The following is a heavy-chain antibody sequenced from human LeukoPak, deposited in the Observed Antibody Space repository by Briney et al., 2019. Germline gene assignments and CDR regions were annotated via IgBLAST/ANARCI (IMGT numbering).Heavy chain of an antibody. J-gene: IGHJ4*02. V-gene: IGHV4-61*08. CDR1: GGSISSGGYS. CDR2: IYYSGST. CDR3: ARVNARAFFDY. Sequence: SETLSLTCAVSGGSISSGGYSWSWIRQPPGKGLEWIGYIYYSGSTNYNPSLKSRVTISVDTSKNQFSLKLSSVTAADTAVYYCARVNARAFFDYWGQGTLVTVSS. D-gene: IGHD1-1*01.